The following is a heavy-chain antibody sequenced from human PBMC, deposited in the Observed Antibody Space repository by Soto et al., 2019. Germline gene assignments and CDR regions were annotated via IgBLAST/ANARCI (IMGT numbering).Heavy chain of an antibody. D-gene: IGHD3-9*01. J-gene: IGHJ5*02. CDR2: IYYSGST. CDR3: ARHDYHYDILTGYYGTGLFDP. V-gene: IGHV4-39*01. CDR1: GGSISSSSYY. Sequence: QLQLQESGPGLVKPSETLSLTCTVSGGSISSSSYYWGWIRQPPGKGLEWIGSIYYSGSTYYNPSLKSRVTISVDTSKNQFSLKLGSVTAADTAVYYCARHDYHYDILTGYYGTGLFDPWGQGTLVTVSS.